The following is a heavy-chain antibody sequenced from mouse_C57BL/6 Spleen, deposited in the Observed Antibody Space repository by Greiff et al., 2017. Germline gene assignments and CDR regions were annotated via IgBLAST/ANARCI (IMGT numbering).Heavy chain of an antibody. D-gene: IGHD1-1*01. J-gene: IGHJ4*01. V-gene: IGHV1-59*01. CDR3: ARITTVVAKIDYAMDY. CDR2: IDPSDSYT. Sequence: VQLQQPGAELVRPGTSVKLSCKASGYTFTSYWMHWVKQRPGQGLEWIGVIDPSDSYTNYNQKFKGKATLTVDTSSSTAYMQLSSLTSEDSAVYYCARITTVVAKIDYAMDYWGQGTSVTVSS. CDR1: GYTFTSYW.